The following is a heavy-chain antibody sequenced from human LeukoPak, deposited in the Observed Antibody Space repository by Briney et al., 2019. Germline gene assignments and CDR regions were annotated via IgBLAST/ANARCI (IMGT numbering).Heavy chain of an antibody. Sequence: GASVKVSCKASGYTFTSYGISWVRQAPGQGLAWMGWISAYNGNTNYAQKLQGRVTMTTDTTTSTAYMELSRLRSDYTAVYYYASTPISGPPRFDYWGQGTLVTVSS. J-gene: IGHJ4*02. CDR2: ISAYNGNT. CDR1: GYTFTSYG. CDR3: ASTPISGPPRFDY. V-gene: IGHV1-18*01. D-gene: IGHD3-3*02.